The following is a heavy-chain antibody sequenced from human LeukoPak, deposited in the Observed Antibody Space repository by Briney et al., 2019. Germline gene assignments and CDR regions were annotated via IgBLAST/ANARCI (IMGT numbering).Heavy chain of an antibody. CDR3: AKDKTVSSYYFYYYMDV. V-gene: IGHV3-30*02. D-gene: IGHD4-17*01. Sequence: GGSLRLSCAASGFTFSSYGMHWDRQAPGKGLEWVAFIQNDGSNKYYADSVKGRFTISRDNSKKTLYLQTNSLRPEDTAVYYCAKDKTVSSYYFYYYMDVWGKGTTVTVAS. J-gene: IGHJ6*03. CDR1: GFTFSSYG. CDR2: IQNDGSNK.